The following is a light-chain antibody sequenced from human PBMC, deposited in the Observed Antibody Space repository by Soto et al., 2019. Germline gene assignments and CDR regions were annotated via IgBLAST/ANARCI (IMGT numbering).Light chain of an antibody. CDR3: QQYGSSFAT. V-gene: IGKV3-20*01. CDR2: GAS. J-gene: IGKJ1*01. CDR1: QSVSSN. Sequence: EIVLTQSPGTLSLSPGERATLSCRASQSVSSNLAWYRQTPGQAPRLLIYGASTRATDTPARFSGSGSGTDFTLTISRVESADFAVYSCQQYGSSFATFGQGTQVEV.